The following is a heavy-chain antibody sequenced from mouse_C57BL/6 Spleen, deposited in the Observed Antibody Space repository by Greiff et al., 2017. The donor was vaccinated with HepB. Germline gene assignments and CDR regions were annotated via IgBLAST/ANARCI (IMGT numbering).Heavy chain of an antibody. CDR3: ASLYSNYLTFHY. D-gene: IGHD2-5*01. J-gene: IGHJ2*01. CDR1: GFNIKDYY. Sequence: VHVKQSGAELVKPGASVKLSCTASGFNIKDYYMHWVKQRTEQGLEWIGRIDPEDGETKYAPKFQGKATITADTSSNTAYLKLSSLTSEDTAVYYCASLYSNYLTFHYWGQGTTLTVSS. CDR2: IDPEDGET. V-gene: IGHV14-2*01.